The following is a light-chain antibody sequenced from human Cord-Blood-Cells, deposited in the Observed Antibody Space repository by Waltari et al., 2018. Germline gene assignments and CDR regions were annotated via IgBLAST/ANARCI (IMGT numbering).Light chain of an antibody. V-gene: IGLV2-11*01. CDR3: CSYAGSYTYV. Sequence: QSALTQPRSVSGSPGQSVTIPCTGTSSDVGGSNYVSWYQQHPGKAPKLMISDVSKRPSGVPDRFSGSKSGNTASLTISGLQAEDEADYYCCSYAGSYTYVFGTGTKVTVL. J-gene: IGLJ1*01. CDR1: SSDVGGSNY. CDR2: DVS.